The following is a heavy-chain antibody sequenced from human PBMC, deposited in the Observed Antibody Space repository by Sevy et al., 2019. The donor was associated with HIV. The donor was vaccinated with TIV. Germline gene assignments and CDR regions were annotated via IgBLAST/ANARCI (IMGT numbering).Heavy chain of an antibody. CDR3: AKGNPSIAVAGTEGMDV. CDR1: GFTFDDYA. Sequence: GGSLRLSCAASGFTFDDYAMHWVRQAPGKGLEWVSSISWSSGSIGYADSVKGRFTISRDNAKNSLYLQMNSLRAEDTALYYFAKGNPSIAVAGTEGMDVWGQGTTVTVSS. D-gene: IGHD6-19*01. J-gene: IGHJ6*02. V-gene: IGHV3-9*01. CDR2: ISWSSGSI.